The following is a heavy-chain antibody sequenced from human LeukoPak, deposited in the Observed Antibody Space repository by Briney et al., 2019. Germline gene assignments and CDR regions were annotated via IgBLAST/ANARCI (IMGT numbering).Heavy chain of an antibody. D-gene: IGHD6-19*01. CDR2: ISSSSSYI. V-gene: IGHV3-21*01. Sequence: PGGSLRLSCAASGFTFSSCAMSWVRQAPGKGLEWVSSISSSSSYIYYADSVKGRFTISRDNAKNSLYLQMNSLRAEDTAVYYCAKDHSSGFDYWGQGTLVTVSS. J-gene: IGHJ4*02. CDR1: GFTFSSCA. CDR3: AKDHSSGFDY.